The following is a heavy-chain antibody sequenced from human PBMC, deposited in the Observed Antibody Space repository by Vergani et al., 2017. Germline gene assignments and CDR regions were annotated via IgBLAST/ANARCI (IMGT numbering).Heavy chain of an antibody. D-gene: IGHD3-3*01. CDR2: IIPIFGTA. Sequence: QVQLVQSGAEVKKPGSSVKVSCKASGGTFSSYAISWVRQAPGQGLEWMGGIIPIFGTANYAQKFQGRVTITADKDTSTAYMELSSLRSEDTAVYYCAREGIRWLEWLEGVYNWFDPWGQGTLVTVSS. CDR3: AREGIRWLEWLEGVYNWFDP. CDR1: GGTFSSYA. J-gene: IGHJ5*02. V-gene: IGHV1-69*06.